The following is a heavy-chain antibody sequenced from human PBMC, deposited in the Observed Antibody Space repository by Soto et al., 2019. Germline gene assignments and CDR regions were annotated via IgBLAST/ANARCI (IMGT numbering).Heavy chain of an antibody. CDR2: IKRSGSSK. CDR1: GFTFSSYW. D-gene: IGHD2-2*01. Sequence: GGSLRLSCAASGFTFSSYWMSWVRQAPGKGLEWVSNIKRSGSSKYYADSVKGRFTISRDNSKNTLYLQMNSLRAEDTAVYYCAKGSAASTYYYGMDVWGQGTTVTVSS. CDR3: AKGSAASTYYYGMDV. J-gene: IGHJ6*02. V-gene: IGHV3-23*05.